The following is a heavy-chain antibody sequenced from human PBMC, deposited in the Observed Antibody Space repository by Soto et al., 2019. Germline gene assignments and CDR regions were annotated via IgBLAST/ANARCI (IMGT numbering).Heavy chain of an antibody. CDR2: ISYDGSNK. J-gene: IGHJ3*02. Sequence: GGSLRLSCAASGFTFSSYAMHWVRQAPGKGLEWVAVISYDGSNKYYADSVKGRFTISRDNSKNTLYLQMNSLRAEDTAVYYCAREGSRMGIFPERSSNDAFDIWGQGTMVTVSS. CDR3: AREGSRMGIFPERSSNDAFDI. D-gene: IGHD6-6*01. CDR1: GFTFSSYA. V-gene: IGHV3-30*04.